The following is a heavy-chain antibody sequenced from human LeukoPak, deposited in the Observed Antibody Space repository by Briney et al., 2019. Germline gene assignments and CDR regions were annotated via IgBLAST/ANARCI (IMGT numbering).Heavy chain of an antibody. V-gene: IGHV1-8*02. CDR1: GYTFTSYD. CDR2: MNPNSGNT. Sequence: VSVKVSCKASGYTFTSYDINWVRQATGQGLEWMGWMNPNSGNTGYAQKFQGRVTMTRNTSISTAYMELSSLRSEDTAVYYCARVFRGGSGYYYRYWGQGTLVTISS. CDR3: ARVFRGGSGYYYRY. D-gene: IGHD3-22*01. J-gene: IGHJ4*02.